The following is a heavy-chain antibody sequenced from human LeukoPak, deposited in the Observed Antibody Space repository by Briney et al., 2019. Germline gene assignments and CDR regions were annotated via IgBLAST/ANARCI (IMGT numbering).Heavy chain of an antibody. J-gene: IGHJ3*02. CDR1: GYTFSDYY. CDR3: ARASGYRSSAFDI. Sequence: ASVKVSCKASGYTFSDYYIHWVRQAPGQGLEWMGWINPNTGGTNYGRVTMTRDTSISTAYMELNRLRSDDTAVYYCARASGYRSSAFDIWGQGTMVTVSS. CDR2: INPNTGGT. V-gene: IGHV1-2*02. D-gene: IGHD3-22*01.